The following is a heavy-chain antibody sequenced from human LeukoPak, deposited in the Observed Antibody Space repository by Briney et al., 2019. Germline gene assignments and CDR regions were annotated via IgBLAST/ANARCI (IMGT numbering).Heavy chain of an antibody. J-gene: IGHJ4*02. V-gene: IGHV1-18*01. CDR1: GYTFSSYG. CDR3: ARAVPVVTETDFDY. Sequence: VASVKVSCKASGYTFSSYGISWVRQAPGQGLEWMGWISAYNGNTDYAQKFQGRVTMTTDTSTSTAYMELRRLRSGDTAAYYCARAVPVVTETDFDYWGQGTLVTVSS. CDR2: ISAYNGNT. D-gene: IGHD2-21*02.